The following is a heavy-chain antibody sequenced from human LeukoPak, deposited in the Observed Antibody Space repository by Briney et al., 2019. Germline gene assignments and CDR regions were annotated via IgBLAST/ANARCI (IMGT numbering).Heavy chain of an antibody. CDR2: IYISGST. Sequence: KPSETLSLTCTVSGGSISSYYWSWIRQSAGKGLEWIGRIYISGSTSYNPSLRSRVTISVDTSKNQFSLKLCSVTAADTAVYYCARGLVEMATITHFDYWGQGALVTVSS. CDR3: ARGLVEMATITHFDY. J-gene: IGHJ4*02. V-gene: IGHV4-4*07. D-gene: IGHD5-24*01. CDR1: GGSISSYY.